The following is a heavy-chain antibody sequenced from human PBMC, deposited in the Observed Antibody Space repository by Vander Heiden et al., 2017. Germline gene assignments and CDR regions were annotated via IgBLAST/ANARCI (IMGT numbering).Heavy chain of an antibody. CDR2: VYTGSST. J-gene: IGHJ3*02. CDR3: ARGFGSGTYYSDAFDI. Sequence: EVQLVDSGGGLVQPGGSLRLSYAASGFTVSGNDMIWVRQAAGKGLEWVSVVYTGSSTYYADSVKGRFTISRDNSKNTLYLQMNSLRAEDTAVYYCARGFGSGTYYSDAFDIWGQGAVVTVSS. V-gene: IGHV3-53*01. D-gene: IGHD1-26*01. CDR1: GFTVSGND.